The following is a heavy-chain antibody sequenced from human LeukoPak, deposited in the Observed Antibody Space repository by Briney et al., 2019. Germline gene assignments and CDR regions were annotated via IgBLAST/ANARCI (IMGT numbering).Heavy chain of an antibody. D-gene: IGHD2-15*01. V-gene: IGHV3-48*03. CDR3: ARVYCSGGSCYSIDY. CDR1: GFTFSSYE. CDR2: IGTSGSTI. J-gene: IGHJ4*02. Sequence: PGGSLRLSCADSGFTFSSYEMNWVRQAPGRGLEWVSCIGTSGSTIYYADPVKGRFTISRDNAKNLLYLEMNSLRAEDTAVYYCARVYCSGGSCYSIDYWGQGTLVTVSS.